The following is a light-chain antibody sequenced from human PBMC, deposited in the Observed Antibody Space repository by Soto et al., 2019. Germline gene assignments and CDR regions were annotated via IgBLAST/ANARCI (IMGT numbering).Light chain of an antibody. Sequence: QSALTQPASVSGSPGQSITISCTGSSSDFGSYNLVSWYQQHPGKVPKLIIYEVKNRPSGVSNRFSASKSANTASLTISGLQAEDEADYYCSSYTSGATWVFGGGTKLTVL. CDR2: EVK. V-gene: IGLV2-14*02. J-gene: IGLJ3*02. CDR1: SSDFGSYNL. CDR3: SSYTSGATWV.